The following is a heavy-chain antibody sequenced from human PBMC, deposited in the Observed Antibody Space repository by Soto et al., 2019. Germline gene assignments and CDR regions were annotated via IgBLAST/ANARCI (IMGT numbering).Heavy chain of an antibody. CDR2: TKSKSDGGTR. V-gene: IGHV3-15*01. Sequence: EVQLVESGGGFVKPGGSLRLSCAASGFTFSEAWMTWVRQAPGKGLEWVGRTKSKSDGGTRDYAVALKDRFTISRDDSINTLYLHINSLKTEDTAVYYCATVRRGYYLLFGNWGQGTLVTVSS. CDR3: ATVRRGYYLLFGN. J-gene: IGHJ4*02. CDR1: GFTFSEAW. D-gene: IGHD3-3*01.